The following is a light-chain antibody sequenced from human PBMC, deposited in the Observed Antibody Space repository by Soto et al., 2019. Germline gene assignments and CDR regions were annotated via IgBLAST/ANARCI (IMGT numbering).Light chain of an antibody. V-gene: IGKV3-15*01. Sequence: EKVMTQSPAALSVSPGERATLSCRASQSVNSNLAWYQRKPGQAPRLLLYGASTRATGIPARFSGSASGTEFTLTISSLQSEDSAVYYCQQYNACPLTFGGGTNVDIK. CDR1: QSVNSN. CDR3: QQYNACPLT. CDR2: GAS. J-gene: IGKJ4*01.